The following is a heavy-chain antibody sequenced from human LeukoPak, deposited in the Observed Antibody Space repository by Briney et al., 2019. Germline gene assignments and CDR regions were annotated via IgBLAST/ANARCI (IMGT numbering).Heavy chain of an antibody. Sequence: GGSLRLSCAASGFTFSSYAMHWVRQAPGKGLEWVAIISYDGGNKYYADSVKGRFTISRDNSKNTLYLQMNSLRAGDTAVYYCVREDTPATANYWGQGTLVTISS. J-gene: IGHJ4*02. D-gene: IGHD2-21*02. CDR1: GFTFSSYA. V-gene: IGHV3-30*04. CDR3: VREDTPATANY. CDR2: ISYDGGNK.